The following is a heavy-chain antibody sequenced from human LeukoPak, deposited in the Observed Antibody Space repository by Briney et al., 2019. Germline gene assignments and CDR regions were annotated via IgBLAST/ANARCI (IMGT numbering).Heavy chain of an antibody. CDR2: INHSGST. J-gene: IGHJ4*02. V-gene: IGHV4-34*01. CDR3: ARGGVFDY. D-gene: IGHD3-16*01. Sequence: PSETLSLTCAVYGGSFSGYYWSWIRQPPGKGLEWIGEINHSGSTNYNPSLKSRVTISVDTSKNQFSLKLSSVTAADTAVYYCARGGVFDYSGQGTLVTVSS. CDR1: GGSFSGYY.